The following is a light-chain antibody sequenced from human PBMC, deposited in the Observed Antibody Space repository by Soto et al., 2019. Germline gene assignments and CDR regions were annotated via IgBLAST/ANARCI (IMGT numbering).Light chain of an antibody. J-gene: IGKJ2*01. V-gene: IGKV3-20*01. CDR3: HQHDYSPYT. Sequence: DIVLTQSPGTLSLSPGDRATLSCRASQTITSSSLIWYQQKPGQAPRLLIYGASSRATGIPDRFSGSGSGTDFTLTISRLEPGDFAVYFCHQHDYSPYTFGQGTKLEIK. CDR1: QTITSSS. CDR2: GAS.